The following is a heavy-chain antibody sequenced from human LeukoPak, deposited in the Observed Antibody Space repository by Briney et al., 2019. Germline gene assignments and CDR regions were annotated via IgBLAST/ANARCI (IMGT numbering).Heavy chain of an antibody. D-gene: IGHD3-3*01. CDR2: INPSGGST. V-gene: IGHV1-46*01. CDR1: GYTFTSYY. J-gene: IGHJ4*02. CDR3: ARGGYYDFWSGYPTYFDY. Sequence: ASVKVSCKASGYTFTSYYMHWVRQAPGQGLEWMGIINPSGGSTSYAQKFQGRVTMTRGMSTSTVYMELSSLRSEDTAVYYCARGGYYDFWSGYPTYFDYWGQGTLVTVSS.